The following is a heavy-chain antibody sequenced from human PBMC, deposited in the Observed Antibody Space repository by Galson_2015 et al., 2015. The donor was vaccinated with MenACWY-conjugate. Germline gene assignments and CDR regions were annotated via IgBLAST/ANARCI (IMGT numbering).Heavy chain of an antibody. Sequence: SLRLSCAASGFTFSSYGLHWVRQAPGKGLEWVAFMSYDGSNEDYADSVRGRFTISRDNSKNTLYLQMNSLRTEDTALYYCARNRGYNYDPNAFDIWGQGTVVIVSS. CDR1: GFTFSSYG. CDR3: ARNRGYNYDPNAFDI. CDR2: MSYDGSNE. V-gene: IGHV3-30*04. D-gene: IGHD5-18*01. J-gene: IGHJ3*02.